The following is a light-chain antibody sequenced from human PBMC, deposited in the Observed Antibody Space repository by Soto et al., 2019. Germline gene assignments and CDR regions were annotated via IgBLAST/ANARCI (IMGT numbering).Light chain of an antibody. CDR2: WAS. CDR3: QHYYSTPRT. V-gene: IGKV4-1*01. CDR1: QSVFYSSNNKNY. Sequence: DIVMTQSPDSLAVSLGERATINCKSSQSVFYSSNNKNYLAWYQQKPGQPPKLLFYWASTRESGVPDRFSGSGSGTDITLTISSLQAEDVAVYYCQHYYSTPRTFGHGTKVEL. J-gene: IGKJ1*01.